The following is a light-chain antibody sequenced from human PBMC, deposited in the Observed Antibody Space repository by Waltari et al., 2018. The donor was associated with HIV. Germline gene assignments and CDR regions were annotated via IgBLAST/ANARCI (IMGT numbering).Light chain of an antibody. V-gene: IGLV1-44*01. Sequence: QSVLTQTPSLSGTPGQRVTISCSGGYSTIGSNNVNWYQQFPGTAPRLLIYSNNQRPSGVPDRFAGSKSGTSASLVISELQSQDEADYHCAAWDDSLHGELFGGGTKLTVL. CDR1: YSTIGSNN. CDR2: SNN. J-gene: IGLJ2*01. CDR3: AAWDDSLHGEL.